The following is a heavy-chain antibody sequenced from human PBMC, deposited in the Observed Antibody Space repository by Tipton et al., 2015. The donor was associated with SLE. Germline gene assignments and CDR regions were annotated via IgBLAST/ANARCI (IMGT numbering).Heavy chain of an antibody. V-gene: IGHV4-4*09. D-gene: IGHD2-15*01. Sequence: TLSLTCTVSGGSISSYYWSWIRQPPGKGLEWIGNIYTSGSTNYNPSLKSRVTISVDTSKNQFSLKLSSVTAADTAVYNCARHVGYWSGGSCKRAFDIWGQGTMVTVSS. CDR3: ARHVGYWSGGSCKRAFDI. CDR2: IYTSGST. J-gene: IGHJ3*02. CDR1: GGSISSYY.